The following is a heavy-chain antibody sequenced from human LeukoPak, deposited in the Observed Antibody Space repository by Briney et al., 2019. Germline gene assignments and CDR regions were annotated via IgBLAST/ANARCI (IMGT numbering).Heavy chain of an antibody. CDR3: ARSAGGSYYDWFDP. J-gene: IGHJ5*02. CDR2: ISSSSTI. CDR1: GFTFSSYS. Sequence: PGGSLRLSCAASGFTFSSYSMNWVRQAPGKGLEWVSYISSSSTIYYADSVKGRFIISRDNAKNSLYLQMNSLRDEDTAVYYCARSAGGSYYDWFDPWGQGTLVTVSS. V-gene: IGHV3-48*02. D-gene: IGHD1-26*01.